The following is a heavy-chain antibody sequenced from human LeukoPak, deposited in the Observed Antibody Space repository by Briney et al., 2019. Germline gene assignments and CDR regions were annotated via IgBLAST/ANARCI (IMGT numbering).Heavy chain of an antibody. CDR1: GGSISSYY. D-gene: IGHD3-22*01. Sequence: PSETLSLTCTVSGGSISSYYWSWIRQPPGKGLEWIGYIYYSGTTNYNPSLKSRVTISVDTSKNQFSLKLSSVTAADTAVYYCSRGGGSDSSPRINAFDIWGQGTMLTVSS. V-gene: IGHV4-59*01. J-gene: IGHJ3*02. CDR2: IYYSGTT. CDR3: SRGGGSDSSPRINAFDI.